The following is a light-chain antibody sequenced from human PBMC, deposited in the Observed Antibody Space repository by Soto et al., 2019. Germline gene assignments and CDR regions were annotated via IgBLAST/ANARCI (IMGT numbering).Light chain of an antibody. J-gene: IGLJ2*01. V-gene: IGLV1-47*01. CDR2: RND. CDR1: NSNMGRNY. Sequence: QTVVTQTPSASGTPGQRVTISCSGSNSNMGRNYVYWYQQVPGTAPKLLMYRNDVRPSGVPDRFTGSKSGTSASLAISGLQSEDEADYYCAAWDDSLIGHVVFGGGTKLTVL. CDR3: AAWDDSLIGHVV.